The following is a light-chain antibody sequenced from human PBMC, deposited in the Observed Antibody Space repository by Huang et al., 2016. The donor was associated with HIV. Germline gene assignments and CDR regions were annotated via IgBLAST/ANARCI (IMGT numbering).Light chain of an antibody. CDR2: GAS. Sequence: EIVMTQSPATLSVSPGERATLFCRASQSVSNDLAWYQQIPGQAPRRLIYGASNRATGIPAGFSGSGSGTEFTLTISNPQSEDFAVYYCQQYNNWPWTFGQGTKVEIK. J-gene: IGKJ1*01. CDR3: QQYNNWPWT. CDR1: QSVSND. V-gene: IGKV3-15*01.